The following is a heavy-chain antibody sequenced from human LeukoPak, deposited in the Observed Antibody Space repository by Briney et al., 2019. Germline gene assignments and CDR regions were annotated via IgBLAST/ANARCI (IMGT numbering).Heavy chain of an antibody. CDR2: INHSGST. D-gene: IGHD3-10*01. Sequence: SETLSLTCAVYGGSFSGYYWSSIRQPPGKGLEWIGEINHSGSTNYNPSLKSRVTISVDTSKNQFSLKLSSVTAADTAVYYCARDHYYGSGSYSDYWGQGTLVTVSS. J-gene: IGHJ4*02. CDR3: ARDHYYGSGSYSDY. CDR1: GGSFSGYY. V-gene: IGHV4-34*01.